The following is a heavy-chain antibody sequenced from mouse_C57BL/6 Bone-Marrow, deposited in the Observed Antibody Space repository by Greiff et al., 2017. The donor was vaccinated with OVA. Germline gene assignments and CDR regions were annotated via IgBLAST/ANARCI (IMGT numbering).Heavy chain of an antibody. D-gene: IGHD1-1*01. Sequence: EVKLMESGGGLVQPGGSLKLSCAASGFTFSDYGMAWVRQAPRKGPEWVAFISNLAYSIYYADTVTGRFTISRENAKNTLYLEMSSLRSEDTAMYYCARRSYYYGSSPYWYFDVWGTGTTVTVSS. CDR1: GFTFSDYG. CDR3: ARRSYYYGSSPYWYFDV. J-gene: IGHJ1*03. V-gene: IGHV5-15*04. CDR2: ISNLAYSI.